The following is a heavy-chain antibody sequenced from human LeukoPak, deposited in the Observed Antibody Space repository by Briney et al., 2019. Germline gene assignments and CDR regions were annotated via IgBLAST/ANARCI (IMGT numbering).Heavy chain of an antibody. V-gene: IGHV4-34*01. Sequence: SETLSLTCAVYGGSFSGYYWSWIRQPPGKGLEWIREINHSGSTNYNPSLKSRVTISVDTSKNQFSLKLSSVTAADTAVYYCARGVGYCSGGSCYPDYFDYWGQGTLVTVSS. J-gene: IGHJ4*02. CDR3: ARGVGYCSGGSCYPDYFDY. D-gene: IGHD2-15*01. CDR1: GGSFSGYY. CDR2: INHSGST.